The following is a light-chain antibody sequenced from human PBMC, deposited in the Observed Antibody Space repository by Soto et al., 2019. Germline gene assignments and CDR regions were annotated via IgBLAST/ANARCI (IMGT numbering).Light chain of an antibody. CDR3: SSYTSSSNFVV. CDR1: SSDVGGYNY. V-gene: IGLV2-14*01. J-gene: IGLJ2*01. CDR2: DVS. Sequence: QSALTQPASVSGSPGQSITISCTGTSSDVGGYNYVSWYQQHPGQAPKLMIYDVSNRPSGVSNRFSGSKSGNTASLTISGLQAEDEADYYCSSYTSSSNFVVFGGGTQLTVL.